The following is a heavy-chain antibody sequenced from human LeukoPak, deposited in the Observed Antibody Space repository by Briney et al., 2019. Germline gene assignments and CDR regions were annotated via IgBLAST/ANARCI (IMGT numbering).Heavy chain of an antibody. Sequence: GGSLRLSCIASGFTLSNYDMTWVRQTPGKGLEYVSSIGSGGYTFYAGSVKGRFSISRDISQNTVYLQMNSLRAEDTAMYFCAKRLPGASYYFDFWGQGTLVTVSS. V-gene: IGHV3-23*01. J-gene: IGHJ4*02. CDR3: AKRLPGASYYFDF. D-gene: IGHD7-27*01. CDR2: IGSGGYT. CDR1: GFTLSNYD.